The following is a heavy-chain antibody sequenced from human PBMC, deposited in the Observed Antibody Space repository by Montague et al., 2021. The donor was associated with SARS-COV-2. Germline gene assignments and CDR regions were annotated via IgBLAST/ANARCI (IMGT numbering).Heavy chain of an antibody. CDR3: ARDTVRDYGDSGDY. CDR2: INSDGSST. J-gene: IGHJ4*02. CDR1: GFTSSSYW. V-gene: IGHV3-74*01. Sequence: SRRLSCAASGFTSSSYWMHWVRQAPGKGLVWVSRINSDGSSTSYADSVKGRFTISRDNAKNTLYLQMNSLRAEDTAVYYCARDTVRDYGDSGDYWGQGTLVTVSS. D-gene: IGHD4-17*01.